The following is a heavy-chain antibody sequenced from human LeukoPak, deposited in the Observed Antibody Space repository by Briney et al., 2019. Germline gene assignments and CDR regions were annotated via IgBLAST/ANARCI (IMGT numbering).Heavy chain of an antibody. Sequence: GGSLRLSCAASGFTFSSYEMNWVRQAPGKGLEGVSYISSSGSTIYYADSVRGRFTISRDNAKNSLYLQMNSLRAEDTAVYYCAREALTNYYGSGSYCDYWGQGTLVTVSS. CDR2: ISSSGSTI. CDR1: GFTFSSYE. J-gene: IGHJ4*02. V-gene: IGHV3-48*03. CDR3: AREALTNYYGSGSYCDY. D-gene: IGHD3-10*01.